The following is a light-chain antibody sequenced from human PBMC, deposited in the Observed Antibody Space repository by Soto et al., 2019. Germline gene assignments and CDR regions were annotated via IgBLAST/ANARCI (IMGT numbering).Light chain of an antibody. CDR1: QSISSY. V-gene: IGKV1-39*01. CDR3: QQSYSRT. CDR2: AAS. J-gene: IGKJ1*01. Sequence: DLQMTQSPSSLSASVGDRVTITCRASQSISSYLNWYQQKPGKAPKLLIYAASRLQSGVPSRFSGSGSGTDFTLTLSSLQPEGFASYYCQQSYSRTFGQGTKGEIK.